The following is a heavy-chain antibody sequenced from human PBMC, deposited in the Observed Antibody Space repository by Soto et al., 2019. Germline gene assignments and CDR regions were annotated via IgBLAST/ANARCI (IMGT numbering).Heavy chain of an antibody. Sequence: SETLSLTCTVSGDSMNSYYWSWIRQPAGKRLEWLGRIYVSGDTNYNPALNSRVSMSIDTSKQQFSLKLTSVTAADTAVYFRARAPPSNAFDVWSQGTPVT. D-gene: IGHD2-2*01. CDR2: IYVSGDT. J-gene: IGHJ3*01. V-gene: IGHV4-4*07. CDR1: GDSMNSYY. CDR3: ARAPPSNAFDV.